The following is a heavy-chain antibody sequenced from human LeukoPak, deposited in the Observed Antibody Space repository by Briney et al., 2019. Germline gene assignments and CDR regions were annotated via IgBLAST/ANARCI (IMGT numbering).Heavy chain of an antibody. CDR1: GGTFSSYA. CDR3: ARDDYDSSGYYYDAFDI. J-gene: IGHJ3*02. V-gene: IGHV1-18*01. CDR2: ISAYNGNT. Sequence: ASVKVSCKASGGTFSSYAISWVRQAPGQGLEWMGWISAYNGNTNYAQKLQGRVTMTTDTSTSTAYMELRSLRSDDTAVYYCARDDYDSSGYYYDAFDIWGQGTMVTVSS. D-gene: IGHD3-22*01.